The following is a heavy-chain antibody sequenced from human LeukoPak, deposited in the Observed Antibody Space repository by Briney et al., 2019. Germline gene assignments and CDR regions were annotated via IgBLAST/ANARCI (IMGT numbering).Heavy chain of an antibody. J-gene: IGHJ4*02. CDR1: GYSISSGYY. CDR3: ARRGLYYYGSGGFDY. CDR2: IYHSGST. D-gene: IGHD3-10*01. V-gene: IGHV4-38-2*02. Sequence: SETLSLTCTVSGYSISSGYYWGWIRQPPGKGLEWIGSIYHSGSTYYNPSLKSRVTISVDTSKNQFSLKLSSVTAADTAVYYCARRGLYYYGSGGFDYWGQGTLVTVSS.